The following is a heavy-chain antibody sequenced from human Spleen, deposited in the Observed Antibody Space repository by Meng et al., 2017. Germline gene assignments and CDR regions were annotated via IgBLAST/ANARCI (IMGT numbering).Heavy chain of an antibody. CDR2: ISGSGGST. CDR1: GFTFSSYA. V-gene: IGHV3-23*01. CDR3: ARQVGPDY. Sequence: GESLKISCAVSGFTFSSYAMAWVRQAPGKGLEWVSAISGSGGSTYYADSVQGRFTISRDNSKNTLYLRMNSLRAEDAAVYYCARQVGPDYWGQGTLVTVSS. D-gene: IGHD2-2*01. J-gene: IGHJ4*02.